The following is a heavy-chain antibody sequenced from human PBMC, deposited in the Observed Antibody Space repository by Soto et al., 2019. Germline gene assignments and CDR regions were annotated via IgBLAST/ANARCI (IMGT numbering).Heavy chain of an antibody. D-gene: IGHD2-21*02. CDR1: GFTFNSLS. CDR2: ISHDGRVT. Sequence: QVQLVESGGGMVQPGTSLRLSCAASGFTFNSLSLHWVRQRPDKGLEWVAVISHDGRVTFYADFVKGRFTVSRDNSQNTIYLQVNSLRAEDTAVYYCAREPYGDSQYVDYWGQGTLVTVSS. V-gene: IGHV3-30*04. J-gene: IGHJ4*02. CDR3: AREPYGDSQYVDY.